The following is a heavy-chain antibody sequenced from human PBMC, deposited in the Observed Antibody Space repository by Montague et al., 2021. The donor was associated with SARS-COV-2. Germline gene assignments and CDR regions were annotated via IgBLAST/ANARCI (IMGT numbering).Heavy chain of an antibody. D-gene: IGHD4-11*01. Sequence: SETLSLTCSVSGDSISNYSWSWIRQSPGKGLEWIGYIYYSGSTNYSPSLTSRVTISVDTSKNQVSLKLTSVTAADTAVYYCARHLRVTTVTSNMYHYAMDVWGQGTTVAVSS. CDR3: ARHLRVTTVTSNMYHYAMDV. CDR2: IYYSGST. V-gene: IGHV4-59*08. J-gene: IGHJ6*02. CDR1: GDSISNYS.